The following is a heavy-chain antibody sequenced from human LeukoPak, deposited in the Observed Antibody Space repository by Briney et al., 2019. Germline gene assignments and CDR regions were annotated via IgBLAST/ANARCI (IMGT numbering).Heavy chain of an antibody. V-gene: IGHV3-30*04. CDR3: ARCPGEYSSGWYGDY. CDR2: ISYDGSNK. D-gene: IGHD6-19*01. CDR1: GFTFSSYA. J-gene: IGHJ4*02. Sequence: GGSLRLSCAASGFTFSSYAMHWVRQAPGKGLEWVAVISYDGSNKYYADSVKGRFTISRDNSKNTLYLQMNGLRAEDTAVYYCARCPGEYSSGWYGDYWGQGTLVTVSS.